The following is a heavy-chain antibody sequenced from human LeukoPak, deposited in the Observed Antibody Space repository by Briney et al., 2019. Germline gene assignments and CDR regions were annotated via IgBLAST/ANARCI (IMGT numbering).Heavy chain of an antibody. CDR1: GYTFTSYA. CDR3: ARGSTSDWPLDH. D-gene: IGHD2-2*01. V-gene: IGHV1-3*01. Sequence: ASVKVSCKASGYTFTSYAMHWVRQAPGQRLEWMGWINAGNGNTKYSQKFQGRVTITRDTSASTAYMELSSLRSEDTAVYYCARGSTSDWPLDHWGQETLVTISS. CDR2: INAGNGNT. J-gene: IGHJ4*02.